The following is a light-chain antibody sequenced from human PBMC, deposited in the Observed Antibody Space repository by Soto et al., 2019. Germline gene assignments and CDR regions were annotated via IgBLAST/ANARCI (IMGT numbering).Light chain of an antibody. Sequence: EIVLTQSPATLSLSPGERATLSCRTSQSVSSYFAWYQQKPGRAPRLLIYDASNRATGIPARFIGSGSGTDFTLTISSLEPEDFAVYYCQHRSNWPITFGQGTLLDIK. CDR1: QSVSSY. CDR3: QHRSNWPIT. J-gene: IGKJ5*01. V-gene: IGKV3-11*01. CDR2: DAS.